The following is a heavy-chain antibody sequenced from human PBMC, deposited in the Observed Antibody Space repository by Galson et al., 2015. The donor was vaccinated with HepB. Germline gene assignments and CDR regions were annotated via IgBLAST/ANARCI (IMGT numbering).Heavy chain of an antibody. CDR3: AKDPRGILTGYPDY. D-gene: IGHD3-9*01. V-gene: IGHV3-23*01. J-gene: IGHJ4*02. Sequence: SLRLSCAASGFTFSSYAMSWVRQAPGKGLEWVSAISGSGGSTYYADSVKGRFTISRDNSKNTLYLQMNSLRAEDTAVYYCAKDPRGILTGYPDYWGQGTLVTVSS. CDR2: ISGSGGST. CDR1: GFTFSSYA.